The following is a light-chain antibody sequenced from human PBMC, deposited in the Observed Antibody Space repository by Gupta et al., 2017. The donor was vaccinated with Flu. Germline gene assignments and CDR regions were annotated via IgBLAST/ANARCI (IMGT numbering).Light chain of an antibody. CDR1: TLGDTY. V-gene: IGLV3-1*01. J-gene: IGLJ2*01. Sequence: SYGLTQPPSVSVSPGQTASITCSGETLGDTYASWYQQTPGQSPVLVIFQDDKRPSGISERFSGSNSGTTATLTISGTQARDEDDYYWQAWASDTMVFGGGTRLTVL. CDR3: QAWASDTMV. CDR2: QDD.